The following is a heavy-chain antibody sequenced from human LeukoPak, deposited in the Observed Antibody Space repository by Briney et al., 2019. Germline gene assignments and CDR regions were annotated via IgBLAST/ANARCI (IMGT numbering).Heavy chain of an antibody. CDR3: AKRSVTGTYYLDY. CDR1: GFTFSSYA. CDR2: ISAGGSGS. Sequence: GGSLRLSCAASGFTFSSYAMSWVRQAPGKGLDWVSSISAGGSGSYYADSVKGRFTISRDNSKNTLYLQMNSLRAEDTAVYYCAKRSVTGTYYLDYWGQGTLVPVPS. J-gene: IGHJ4*02. D-gene: IGHD6-19*01. V-gene: IGHV3-23*01.